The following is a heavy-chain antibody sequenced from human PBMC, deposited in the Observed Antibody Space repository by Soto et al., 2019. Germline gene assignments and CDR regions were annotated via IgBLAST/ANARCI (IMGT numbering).Heavy chain of an antibody. Sequence: QVQLQQWGAGLLKPSETLSLTCAVYGGSFSGYYWSWIRQPPGKGLEWIGEINHSGSTNYNPSPKSRVTISVDPSKNQFSLKLSSVTAADTAVYYCARKMPTMIVVVIQNWFDPWGQGTLVTVSS. CDR2: INHSGST. CDR1: GGSFSGYY. CDR3: ARKMPTMIVVVIQNWFDP. D-gene: IGHD3-22*01. J-gene: IGHJ5*02. V-gene: IGHV4-34*01.